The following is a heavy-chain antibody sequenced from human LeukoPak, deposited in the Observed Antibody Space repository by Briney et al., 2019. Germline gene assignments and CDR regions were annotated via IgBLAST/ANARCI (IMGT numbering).Heavy chain of an antibody. CDR1: GFTFSSYS. Sequence: PGGSLRLSCAASGFTFSSYSMNWVRQAPGKGLEWVSSISSSSSYIYYADSVKGRFTIYRDNAKNSLYLQMNSLRAEDTAVYYCARDESSAPSYFDYWGQGTLVTVSS. CDR3: ARDESSAPSYFDY. V-gene: IGHV3-21*01. CDR2: ISSSSSYI. D-gene: IGHD6-6*01. J-gene: IGHJ4*02.